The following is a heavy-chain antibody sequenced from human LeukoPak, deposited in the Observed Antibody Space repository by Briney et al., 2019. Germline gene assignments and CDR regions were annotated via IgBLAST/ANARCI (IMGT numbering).Heavy chain of an antibody. Sequence: PSETLSLTCTVSGGSISSYYWSWIRQPPGKGLEGIGYIYYSGSTNYNPSLKSRVTISVDTSKNQFSLKLSSVTAADTAVYYCARVVHRSGSYYDFDYWGQGTLVTVSS. V-gene: IGHV4-59*01. CDR2: IYYSGST. CDR3: ARVVHRSGSYYDFDY. J-gene: IGHJ4*02. D-gene: IGHD1-26*01. CDR1: GGSISSYY.